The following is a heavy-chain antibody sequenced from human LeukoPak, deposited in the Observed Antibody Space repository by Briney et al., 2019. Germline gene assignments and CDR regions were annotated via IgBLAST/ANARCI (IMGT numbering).Heavy chain of an antibody. Sequence: GGSLRLSCAASGFTFSSYEMNWVRQAPGKGLEWVSYISSSGSTIYYADSVKGRFTISRDNAKNSLYLQMNSLRAEDTAVYYCAIALTHRVGAIGDYWGQGTLVTVSS. CDR2: ISSSGSTI. D-gene: IGHD1-26*01. V-gene: IGHV3-48*03. J-gene: IGHJ4*02. CDR3: AIALTHRVGAIGDY. CDR1: GFTFSSYE.